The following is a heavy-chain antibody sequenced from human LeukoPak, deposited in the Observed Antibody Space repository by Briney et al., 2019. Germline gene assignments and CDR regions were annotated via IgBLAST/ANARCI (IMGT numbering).Heavy chain of an antibody. CDR2: INHSGST. J-gene: IGHJ6*02. CDR3: ARGSSGWYDAYGMDV. Sequence: KSSETLSLTCTVSGGSISSSSYYWSWIRQPPGKGLEWIGEINHSGSTNYNPSPKSRVTISVDTSKNQFSLKLSSVTAADTAVYYCARGSSGWYDAYGMDVWGQGTTVTVSS. D-gene: IGHD6-19*01. V-gene: IGHV4-39*07. CDR1: GGSISSSSYY.